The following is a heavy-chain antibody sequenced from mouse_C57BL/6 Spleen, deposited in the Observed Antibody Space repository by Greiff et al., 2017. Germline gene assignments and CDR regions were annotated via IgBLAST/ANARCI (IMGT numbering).Heavy chain of an antibody. D-gene: IGHD2-4*01. J-gene: IGHJ3*01. CDR3: ARSSYDYDAWFAY. CDR1: GYTFTSYW. V-gene: IGHV1-72*01. Sequence: QVQLQQPGAELVKPGASVKLSCKASGYTFTSYWMHWVKQRPGRGLEWIGRIDPNSGGTKYNEKFKSKATLTVDKPSSPAYMQLSSLTSEDSAVYYCARSSYDYDAWFAYWGQGALVTVSA. CDR2: IDPNSGGT.